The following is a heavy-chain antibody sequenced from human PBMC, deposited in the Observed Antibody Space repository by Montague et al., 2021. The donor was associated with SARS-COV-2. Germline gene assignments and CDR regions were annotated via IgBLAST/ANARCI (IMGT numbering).Heavy chain of an antibody. J-gene: IGHJ3*02. Sequence: SETLSLTCTVSGGSISSSSYYWAWIRQPPGKGLEWIGSIYHSGSTFYNPSLKSRVSMSVDTSKNQFSLKLSPVTAAGTAMYYCARVKWELSVGNVFDSWGQGTMVTVSS. D-gene: IGHD1-26*01. CDR2: IYHSGST. V-gene: IGHV4-39*01. CDR1: GGSISSSSYY. CDR3: ARVKWELSVGNVFDS.